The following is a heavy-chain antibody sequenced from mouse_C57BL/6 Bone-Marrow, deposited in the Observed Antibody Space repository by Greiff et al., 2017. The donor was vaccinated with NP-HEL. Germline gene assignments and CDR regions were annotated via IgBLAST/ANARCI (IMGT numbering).Heavy chain of an antibody. Sequence: QVQLKESGAELVMPGASVKLSCKASGYTFTSYWMHWVKQRPGHGLEWIGEIDPSDSSTNYNQKFKGKSTLTVDKSSSTAYMQLSSLTSEDSAVYYCARETGPYAMDYWGQGTSVTVSS. J-gene: IGHJ4*01. CDR1: GYTFTSYW. V-gene: IGHV1-69*01. CDR3: ARETGPYAMDY. D-gene: IGHD4-1*01. CDR2: IDPSDSST.